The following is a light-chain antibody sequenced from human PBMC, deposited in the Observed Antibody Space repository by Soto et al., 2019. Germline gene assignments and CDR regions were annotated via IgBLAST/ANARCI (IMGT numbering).Light chain of an antibody. Sequence: QSALTQPASVSGSPGQSITISCPGTSDDVGAYNLVAWYQPHPGQAPNVLLYNVSNRPSGVSNRFSGSNAGTTAALTHPGLTSVYECFYFCSSDTLNSWVFGTGSKVTV. V-gene: IGLV2-14*03. CDR2: NVS. J-gene: IGLJ1*01. CDR3: SSDTLNSWV. CDR1: SDDVGAYNL.